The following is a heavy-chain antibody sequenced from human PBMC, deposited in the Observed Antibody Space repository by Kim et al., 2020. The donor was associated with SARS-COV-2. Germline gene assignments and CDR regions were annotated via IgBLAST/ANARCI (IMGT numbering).Heavy chain of an antibody. Sequence: ASVKVSCKASGYTFTSYGISWVRQAPGQGLEWMGWISAYNGNTNYAQKLQGRVTMTTDTSTSTAYMELRSLRSDDTAVYYCARAQYYDFWSGYYLGDYWGQGTLVTVSS. CDR3: ARAQYYDFWSGYYLGDY. D-gene: IGHD3-3*01. CDR2: ISAYNGNT. CDR1: GYTFTSYG. J-gene: IGHJ4*02. V-gene: IGHV1-18*01.